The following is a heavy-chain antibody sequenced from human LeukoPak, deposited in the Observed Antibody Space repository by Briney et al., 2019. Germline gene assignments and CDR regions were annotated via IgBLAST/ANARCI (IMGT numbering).Heavy chain of an antibody. CDR1: GFTFSSYG. V-gene: IGHV3-30*03. Sequence: QPGGSLRLSCAASGFTFSSYGMQWVRQAPGKGLEWVAVISYDGSNKYYADSVKGRFTISRDNSKNTLYLQMNSLRAEDTAVYYCARDLFARPGVYFDYWGQGTLVTVSS. J-gene: IGHJ4*02. CDR2: ISYDGSNK. D-gene: IGHD1-14*01. CDR3: ARDLFARPGVYFDY.